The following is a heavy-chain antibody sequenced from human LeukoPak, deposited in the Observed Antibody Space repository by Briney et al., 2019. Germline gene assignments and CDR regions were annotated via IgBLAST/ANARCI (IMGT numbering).Heavy chain of an antibody. CDR3: ARDNGPWVFSPRFATEYGMDV. J-gene: IGHJ6*02. V-gene: IGHV3-66*01. CDR2: IYSGGST. Sequence: PGGSLRLSCAASGFTVSSNYMSWVRQAPGKGLEWVSVIYSGGSTYYADSVKGRFTISRDNSKNTLYLQMNSLRAEDTAVYYCARDNGPWVFSPRFATEYGMDVWGQGTTVTVSS. D-gene: IGHD2-8*01. CDR1: GFTVSSNY.